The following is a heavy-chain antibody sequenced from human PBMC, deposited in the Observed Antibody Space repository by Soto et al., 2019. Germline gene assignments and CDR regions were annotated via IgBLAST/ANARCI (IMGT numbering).Heavy chain of an antibody. J-gene: IGHJ4*02. V-gene: IGHV3-15*07. CDR3: AADLPDWGAYAFDY. CDR1: GFTFNGAW. Sequence: EVQLVESGGGLVEPGGSLRLSCAASGFTFNGAWMNWVRQGPGKGLEWVGRVKSKVDGETIDYAAPVKGRFTISRDDSRNTVYLQMNSLNTEDTAMYYCAADLPDWGAYAFDYWGQGALVTVSS. CDR2: VKSKVDGETI. D-gene: IGHD3-16*01.